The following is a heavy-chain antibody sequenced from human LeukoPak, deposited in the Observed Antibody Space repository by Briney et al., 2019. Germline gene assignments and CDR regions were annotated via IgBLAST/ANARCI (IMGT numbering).Heavy chain of an antibody. CDR3: ARTKGYCTSTSCPGGIDV. CDR1: GYTFTGHY. Sequence: ASVKVSCKASGYTFTGHYMQWVRSAPGQGLEWMGWINPNIGGPNYAQKFQGRVIMTRDTSISTAYMELRRLTSDDTAVYYCARTKGYCTSTSCPGGIDVWGQGTTVTVS. CDR2: INPNIGGP. D-gene: IGHD2-2*01. J-gene: IGHJ6*02. V-gene: IGHV1-2*02.